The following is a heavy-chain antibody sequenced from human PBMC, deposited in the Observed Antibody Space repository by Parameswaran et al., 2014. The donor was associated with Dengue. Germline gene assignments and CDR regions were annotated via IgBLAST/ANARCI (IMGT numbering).Heavy chain of an antibody. CDR2: ISSNGGST. Sequence: AMPGVRQMPGKGLEYVSAISSNGGSTYYADSVKGRFTISRDNSKNTLYLQMGSLRAEDMAVYYCARTVYGSGSYFPSDYWGQGTLVTVSS. CDR3: ARTVYGSGSYFPSDY. CDR1: A. V-gene: IGHV3-64*02. D-gene: IGHD3-10*01. J-gene: IGHJ4*02.